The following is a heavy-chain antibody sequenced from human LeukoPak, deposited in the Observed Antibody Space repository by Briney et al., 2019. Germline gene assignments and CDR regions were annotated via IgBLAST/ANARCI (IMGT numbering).Heavy chain of an antibody. CDR2: IYYSGST. D-gene: IGHD3-3*01. J-gene: IGHJ5*02. V-gene: IGHV4-61*08. Sequence: PSETLSLTCTVSGGSISSGGYYWSWIRQHPGKGLEWIGYIYYSGSTNYNPSLKSRVTISVDTSKNQFSLKLSSVTAADTAVYYCARFVTGLWSGYPNWFDPWGQGTLVTVSS. CDR3: ARFVTGLWSGYPNWFDP. CDR1: GGSISSGGYY.